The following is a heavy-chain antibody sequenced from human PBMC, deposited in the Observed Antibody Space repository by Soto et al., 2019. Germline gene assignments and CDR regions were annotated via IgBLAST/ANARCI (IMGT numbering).Heavy chain of an antibody. CDR2: ISGSGGST. V-gene: IGHV3-23*01. D-gene: IGHD2-15*01. CDR3: AKVNGGSCYAPGDY. CDR1: GFTFSTYA. J-gene: IGHJ4*02. Sequence: GGSLRLSCAASGFTFSTYAMTWVRQAPGKGLEWVSAISGSGGSTYYAGSVKGRFTISRDNSKNTLYLQMNSLRAEDTAVYYCAKVNGGSCYAPGDYWGQGTLVTVSS.